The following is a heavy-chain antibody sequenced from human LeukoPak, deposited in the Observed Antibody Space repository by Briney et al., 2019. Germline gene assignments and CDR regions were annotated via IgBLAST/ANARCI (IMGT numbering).Heavy chain of an antibody. V-gene: IGHV4-34*01. CDR1: GGSFSGYY. J-gene: IGHJ4*02. D-gene: IGHD5-18*01. Sequence: PSETLSLTCAVYGGSFSGYYWSWIRQPPGKGLEWIGEINHSGSTNYNPSLKSRVTISVDTSKNQFSLKLSSVTAADTAVYYCARGHFRYSYAYLYYFDYWGQGTLVTVSS. CDR2: INHSGST. CDR3: ARGHFRYSYAYLYYFDY.